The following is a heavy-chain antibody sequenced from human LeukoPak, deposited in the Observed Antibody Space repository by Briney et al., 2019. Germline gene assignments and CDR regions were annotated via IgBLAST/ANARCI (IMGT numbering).Heavy chain of an antibody. Sequence: PSETLSLTCAVYGGSFSGYYWSWIRQPPGKGLEWIGEINHSGSTNYNPSLKSRVTISVDTSKNQFSLKLSSVTAAGTAVYYCARGRDYYDSSGYYPPYYFDYWGQGTLVTVSS. J-gene: IGHJ4*02. V-gene: IGHV4-34*01. CDR1: GGSFSGYY. CDR2: INHSGST. D-gene: IGHD3-22*01. CDR3: ARGRDYYDSSGYYPPYYFDY.